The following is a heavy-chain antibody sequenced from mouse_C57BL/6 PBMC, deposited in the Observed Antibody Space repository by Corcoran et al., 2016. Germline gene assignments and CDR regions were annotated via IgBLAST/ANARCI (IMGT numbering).Heavy chain of an antibody. D-gene: IGHD2-4*01. Sequence: QVQLQQSGAELVKPGASVKISCKASGYAFSSYWMNWVKQRPGKGLEWIGQIYPGDGDTNDNGKFKGKATLTADKSSSTAYMQLSSLTSEDSAVYFCASYDYDVAWFAYWGQGTLVTVSA. CDR1: GYAFSSYW. CDR2: IYPGDGDT. J-gene: IGHJ3*01. CDR3: ASYDYDVAWFAY. V-gene: IGHV1-80*01.